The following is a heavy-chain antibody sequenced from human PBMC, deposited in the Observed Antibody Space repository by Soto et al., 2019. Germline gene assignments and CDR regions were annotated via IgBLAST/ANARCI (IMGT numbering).Heavy chain of an antibody. J-gene: IGHJ3*01. D-gene: IGHD6-25*01. CDR1: GFTLSSQW. CDR3: ARDLTSNGAFHX. CDR2: IFSDGSNS. Sequence: PWGSLRLSCAASGFTLSSQWMHWVRQTPGRRLLWVSGIFSDGSNSIYADSVKVRFTISRDTSKNTLYLQMDSLGAEDTALYFCARDLTSNGAFHXWGQGTMVTVS. V-gene: IGHV3-74*01.